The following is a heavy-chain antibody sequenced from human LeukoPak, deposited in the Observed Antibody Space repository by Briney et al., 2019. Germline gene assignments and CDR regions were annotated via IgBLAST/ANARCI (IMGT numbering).Heavy chain of an antibody. J-gene: IGHJ4*02. CDR2: IIPILGIA. V-gene: IGHV1-69*02. Sequence: SVKVSCKASGGTFSSYTISWVRQAPGQGLEWMGRIIPILGIANYAQKFQGRVTITAEKSTSTAYMELSSLRSEDTAVYYCARLESRLVGATPGYWGQGTLVTVSS. CDR1: GGTFSSYT. CDR3: ARLESRLVGATPGY. D-gene: IGHD1-26*01.